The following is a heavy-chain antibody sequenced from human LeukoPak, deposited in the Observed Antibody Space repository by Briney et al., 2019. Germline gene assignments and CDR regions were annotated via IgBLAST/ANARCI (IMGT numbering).Heavy chain of an antibody. CDR1: GYTFTSYD. Sequence: ASVTVSCKASGYTFTSYDINWVRHATGQGLEWMGWMNPNSGNTGYAQKFQGRVTMTRNTSISTAYMELSSLRSDDTALYYCAVDAFDIWGQGTMVTVSS. CDR2: MNPNSGNT. J-gene: IGHJ3*02. V-gene: IGHV1-8*01. CDR3: AVDAFDI.